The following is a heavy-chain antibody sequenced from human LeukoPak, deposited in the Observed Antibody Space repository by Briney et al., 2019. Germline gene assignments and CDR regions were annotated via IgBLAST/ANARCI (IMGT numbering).Heavy chain of an antibody. J-gene: IGHJ4*02. CDR2: IYYSGST. CDR3: ARENSYCDSSGYYFGSGYFDY. D-gene: IGHD3-22*01. CDR1: GGSFSPHY. Sequence: SETLSLTCTASGGSFSPHYWIWIRQPPGKGLEWIGYIYYSGSTNYNPSLRSRVTISVDTSKNLFSLRLSSVTAADTAVYYCARENSYCDSSGYYFGSGYFDYWGQGTLVTVSS. V-gene: IGHV4-59*11.